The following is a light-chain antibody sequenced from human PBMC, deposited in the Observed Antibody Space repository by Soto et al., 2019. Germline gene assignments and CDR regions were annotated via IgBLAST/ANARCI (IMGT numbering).Light chain of an antibody. CDR3: QQYENLPT. CDR2: DAS. CDR1: LNINNY. Sequence: DRQMTQSPFSLSASVGYRVTITFQASLNINNYFNWHQQKPGTAPMLLIYDASNLAAGVPSRFRGSGSGTDFTFTISRLQPEDIATYYCQQYENLPTFGQGTRLEIK. V-gene: IGKV1-33*01. J-gene: IGKJ5*01.